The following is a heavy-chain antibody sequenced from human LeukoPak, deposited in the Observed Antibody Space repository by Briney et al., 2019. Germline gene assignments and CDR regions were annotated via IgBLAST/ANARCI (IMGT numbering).Heavy chain of an antibody. D-gene: IGHD2-15*01. CDR1: GFTFDDYA. CDR3: AKDRSIGYCSGGSCLLGMDV. J-gene: IGHJ6*04. Sequence: GGSLRLSCAASGFTFDDYAMHWVRQAPGKGLEWVSLISWDGGSTYYADSVKGRFTISRDNSKNSLYPQMNSLRAEDTALYYCAKDRSIGYCSGGSCLLGMDVWGKGTTVTVSS. V-gene: IGHV3-43D*03. CDR2: ISWDGGST.